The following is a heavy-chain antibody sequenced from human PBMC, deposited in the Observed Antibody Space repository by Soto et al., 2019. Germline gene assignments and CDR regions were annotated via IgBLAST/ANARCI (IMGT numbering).Heavy chain of an antibody. CDR2: ISNSGNTI. J-gene: IGHJ1*01. D-gene: IGHD3-22*01. CDR1: GFTFSSYG. V-gene: IGHV3-48*02. CDR3: AGDYHYYDSSGSYYDPFQH. Sequence: GGSLRLSCIVSGFTFSSYGMNWVRQAPGKGLEWVSYISNSGNTIDYADSVKGRFTISRDNAKNSLYLQMNSLRDEDTAVYYCAGDYHYYDSSGSYYDPFQHWGQGTQVTVSS.